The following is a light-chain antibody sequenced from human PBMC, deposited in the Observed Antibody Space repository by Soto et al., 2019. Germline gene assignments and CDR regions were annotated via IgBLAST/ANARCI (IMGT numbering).Light chain of an antibody. CDR1: SSDVGGYNY. J-gene: IGLJ2*01. CDR3: AAWDDSLSGVV. V-gene: IGLV2-14*01. CDR2: EVS. Sequence: QSVLTQPASVSGSPGQSITISCTGTSSDVGGYNYVSWYQHHPGKAPKLMIYEVSDRPSGVSNRFSGSKSGNTASLTISGLQAEDEADYYCAAWDDSLSGVVFGGGTKLTVL.